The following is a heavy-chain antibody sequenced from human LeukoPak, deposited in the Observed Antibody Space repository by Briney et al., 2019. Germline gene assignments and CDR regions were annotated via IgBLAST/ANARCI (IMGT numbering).Heavy chain of an antibody. CDR1: GYSFTSYW. J-gene: IGHJ4*02. V-gene: IGHV5-51*01. D-gene: IGHD3-22*01. CDR3: AIYNYYDSSGYN. CDR2: IYPGDSDT. Sequence: GESLKISCKGSGYSFTSYWIGWGRRMPGKGRGWMGIIYPGDSDTRYSPSFQGQVTISADKSISTAYLQWSSLKASDTAMYYCAIYNYYDSSGYNWGQGTLVTVSS.